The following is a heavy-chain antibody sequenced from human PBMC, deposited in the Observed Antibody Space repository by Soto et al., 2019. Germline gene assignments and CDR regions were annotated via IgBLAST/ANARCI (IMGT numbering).Heavy chain of an antibody. Sequence: PSETLSLTCTVSGGSISSGGYYWSWIRQHPGKGLEWIGYIYYSGSTYYNPSLKSRVTISVDTSKNQFSLKLSSVTAADTAVYYCARAHGMLAPEGPALFDYWGQGTLVTVSS. V-gene: IGHV4-31*03. D-gene: IGHD2-8*01. CDR1: GGSISSGGYY. J-gene: IGHJ4*02. CDR3: ARAHGMLAPEGPALFDY. CDR2: IYYSGST.